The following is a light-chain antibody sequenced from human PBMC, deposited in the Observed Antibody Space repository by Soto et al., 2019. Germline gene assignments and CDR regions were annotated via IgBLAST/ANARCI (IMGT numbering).Light chain of an antibody. V-gene: IGKV3-20*01. CDR3: QHYGSSAWT. J-gene: IGKJ1*01. Sequence: EIVLTQSPGTLSLSPGERATLSCRASQSVSSSYLAWYQQKPGQAPRLLIYGASSRATGIPDRFSGSGSGTDFTLTISRVEPEDFAVYCCQHYGSSAWTFGQGTKVDIK. CDR2: GAS. CDR1: QSVSSSY.